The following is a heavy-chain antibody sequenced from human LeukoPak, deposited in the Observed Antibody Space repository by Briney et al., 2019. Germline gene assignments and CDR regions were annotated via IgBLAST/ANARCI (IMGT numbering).Heavy chain of an antibody. CDR3: ARDLVGGWDDSSGYYYGYFDY. J-gene: IGHJ4*02. CDR2: ISYDGNNK. CDR1: GFTFAIYA. Sequence: GGSLRLSCAASGFTFAIYAMHWVRQAPGKGLEWVAVISYDGNNKYYADSVKGRFAISRDNSKNTLYLQMNSLRAEDTAVYYCARDLVGGWDDSSGYYYGYFDYWGQGTLVTVSS. V-gene: IGHV3-30*09. D-gene: IGHD3-22*01.